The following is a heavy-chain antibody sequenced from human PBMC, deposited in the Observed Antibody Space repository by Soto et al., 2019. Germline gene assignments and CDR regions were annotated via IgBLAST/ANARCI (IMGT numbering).Heavy chain of an antibody. J-gene: IGHJ4*02. D-gene: IGHD3-22*01. CDR2: IYHSGST. Sequence: SETLSLTCAVSGGSISIGGYSWSCIRQPPGKGLEWIGYIYHSGSTYYNPSLKSRVTISVDRSKNQFSLKLSSVTAADTAVYYCARVVMETFDYWGQGTLVTVSS. CDR1: GGSISIGGYS. V-gene: IGHV4-30-2*01. CDR3: ARVVMETFDY.